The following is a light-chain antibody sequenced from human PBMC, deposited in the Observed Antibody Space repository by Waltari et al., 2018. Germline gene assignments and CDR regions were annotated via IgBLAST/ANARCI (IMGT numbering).Light chain of an antibody. V-gene: IGKV3-20*01. Sequence: EIVLTQSPDTLSLSPVEEATLSCRASQSVSCNYLAWYQQKPGQAPRLLIYAASSRATDIPDRFSGRGSGTDFTLTINRLEPEDFAVYFCHQYGSSPPYTFGQGTKLAIK. CDR2: AAS. CDR1: QSVSCNY. CDR3: HQYGSSPPYT. J-gene: IGKJ2*01.